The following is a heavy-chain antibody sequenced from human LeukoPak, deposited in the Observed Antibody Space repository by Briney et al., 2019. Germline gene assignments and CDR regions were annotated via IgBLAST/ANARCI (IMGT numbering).Heavy chain of an antibody. J-gene: IGHJ1*01. CDR1: GGSISSSSYY. D-gene: IGHD3-22*01. CDR2: IYYSGST. V-gene: IGHV4-39*07. CDR3: ARGNSYYDSSDYFPWESFQH. Sequence: SETLSLTCTVSGGSISSSSYYWGRIRQPPGKGLEWIGSIYYSGSTYYNPSLKSRVTISVDTSKNQFSLNLSSVTAADTAVYYCARGNSYYDSSDYFPWESFQHWGQGTLVTVSS.